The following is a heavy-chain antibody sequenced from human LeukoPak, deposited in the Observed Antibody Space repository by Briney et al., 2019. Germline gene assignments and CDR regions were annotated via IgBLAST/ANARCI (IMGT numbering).Heavy chain of an antibody. CDR1: GFTFSSYS. J-gene: IGHJ1*01. V-gene: IGHV3-21*01. D-gene: IGHD2-2*01. Sequence: GGSLRLSCAASGFTFSSYSMNWVRQAPGKGLEWVSSISSSSSYIYYADSVKGRFTISRDNAKNSLYLQMNSLRAEDTAVYYCARESTIGYCSSTSCNLWNFQHWGQGTLVTVSS. CDR3: ARESTIGYCSSTSCNLWNFQH. CDR2: ISSSSSYI.